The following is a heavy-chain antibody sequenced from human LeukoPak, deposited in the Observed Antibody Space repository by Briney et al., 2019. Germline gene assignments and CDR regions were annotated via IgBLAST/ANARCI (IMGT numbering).Heavy chain of an antibody. J-gene: IGHJ4*02. CDR1: GFTFSSYA. D-gene: IGHD3-16*01. CDR3: ARDLAYDYVWGSYPLDY. CDR2: ISGSGGNT. V-gene: IGHV3-23*01. Sequence: PGGSLRLSCAASGFTFSSYAMSWVRQAPGKGLECVSAISGSGGNTYYADSVKGRFSISRDSSKNTLYLQMNSLRAEDTAVYYCARDLAYDYVWGSYPLDYWGQGTLVTVSS.